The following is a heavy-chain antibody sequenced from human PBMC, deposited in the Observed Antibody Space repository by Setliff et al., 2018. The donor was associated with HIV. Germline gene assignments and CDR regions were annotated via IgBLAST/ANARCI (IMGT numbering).Heavy chain of an antibody. V-gene: IGHV3-23*01. Sequence: GGSLRLSCTAPGFNFMFFAMSWVRQAPGKGLEWVSGISGSNSRTDYVDSVKGRFTISRDKSKNTLYLQLNSLRVEDTAVYYCVKDRGPTYYYDSTGYYNFDYWGQGTLVTVSS. D-gene: IGHD3-22*01. CDR1: GFNFMFFA. CDR2: ISGSNSRT. J-gene: IGHJ4*02. CDR3: VKDRGPTYYYDSTGYYNFDY.